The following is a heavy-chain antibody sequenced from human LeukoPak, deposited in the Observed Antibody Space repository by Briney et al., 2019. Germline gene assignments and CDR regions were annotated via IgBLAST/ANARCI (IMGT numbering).Heavy chain of an antibody. D-gene: IGHD3-22*01. J-gene: IGHJ4*02. CDR2: IYTSGST. V-gene: IGHV4-4*07. CDR3: AAESERWLLRS. Sequence: PSETLSLTCTVSGFSISSGYYWGWIRQPAGKGLEWIGRIYTSGSTNYNPSLKSRVTMSVDTSKNQFSLKLNSVTAADTAVYYCAAESERWLLRSWGQGTLVTVSS. CDR1: GFSISSGYY.